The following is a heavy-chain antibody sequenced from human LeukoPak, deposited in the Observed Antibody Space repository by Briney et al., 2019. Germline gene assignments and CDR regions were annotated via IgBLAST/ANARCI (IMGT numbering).Heavy chain of an antibody. D-gene: IGHD6-13*01. CDR3: AKDNVAAAGRYFDY. Sequence: PGRSLRLSCAASGFTFSNYGMHRVRQAPGKGLEWVALISYDGSNKYFADSVKGRFTISRDNSKNTLYLQMHSLRAEDTAVYYCAKDNVAAAGRYFDYWGQGTLVTVSS. V-gene: IGHV3-30*18. CDR2: ISYDGSNK. CDR1: GFTFSNYG. J-gene: IGHJ4*02.